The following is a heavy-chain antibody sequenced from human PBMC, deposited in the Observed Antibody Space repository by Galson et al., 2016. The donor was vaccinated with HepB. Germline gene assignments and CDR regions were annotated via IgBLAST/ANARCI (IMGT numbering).Heavy chain of an antibody. J-gene: IGHJ4*02. V-gene: IGHV4-39*01. CDR2: IYYTGST. CDR3: ARTWKFGGELDY. Sequence: SETLSLTCTVSGGSISSTSYYWGWIRQPPGKGLEWVGNIYYTGSTYYNPSLKSRVTISVGTSKNQFSLNLRSVTAADTAVYFCARTWKFGGELDYWGQGTLVTVSS. CDR1: GGSISSTSYY. D-gene: IGHD3-10*01.